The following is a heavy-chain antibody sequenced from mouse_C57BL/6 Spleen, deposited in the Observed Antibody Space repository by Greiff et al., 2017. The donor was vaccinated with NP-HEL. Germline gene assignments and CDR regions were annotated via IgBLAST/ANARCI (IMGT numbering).Heavy chain of an antibody. CDR3: ARRRAGYCDV. CDR2: IDPSDSYT. CDR1: GYTFTSYW. Sequence: QVQLQQPGAELVMPGASVKLSCKASGYTFTSYWMHWVKQRPGQGLEWIGEIDPSDSYTNYNQKFKGKSTLTVDKSSSTAYMQLSSLTSEDSAVYYCARRRAGYCDVWGTGTTVTVSS. V-gene: IGHV1-69*01. J-gene: IGHJ1*03. D-gene: IGHD3-3*01.